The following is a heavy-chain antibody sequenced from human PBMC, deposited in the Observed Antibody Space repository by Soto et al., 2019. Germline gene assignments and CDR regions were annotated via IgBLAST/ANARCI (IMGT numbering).Heavy chain of an antibody. J-gene: IGHJ4*02. CDR1: GFTFSSYW. CDR3: ARDQGYCSGGSCYVAGY. CDR2: INSDGSST. D-gene: IGHD2-15*01. Sequence: GGALRLSCAASGFTFSSYWMHCVRQAPGKGLVWVSRINSDGSSTGYADSVMGRFTISRDNAKNTLYLQMNSLRAEDTAVYYCARDQGYCSGGSCYVAGYWGQGTLVTSPQ. V-gene: IGHV3-74*01.